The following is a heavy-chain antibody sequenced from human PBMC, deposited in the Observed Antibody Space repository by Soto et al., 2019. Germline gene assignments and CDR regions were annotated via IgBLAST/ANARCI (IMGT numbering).Heavy chain of an antibody. Sequence: GASVKVSCKASGYTFTSYAMHWVRQAPGQRLEWMGWINAGNGNTKYSQKFQGRVTITRDTSASTAYMELSSLRSEDTAVYYCANLLLTSGWYYFDYWGQGTLVTVSS. V-gene: IGHV1-3*01. J-gene: IGHJ4*02. D-gene: IGHD6-19*01. CDR3: ANLLLTSGWYYFDY. CDR1: GYTFTSYA. CDR2: INAGNGNT.